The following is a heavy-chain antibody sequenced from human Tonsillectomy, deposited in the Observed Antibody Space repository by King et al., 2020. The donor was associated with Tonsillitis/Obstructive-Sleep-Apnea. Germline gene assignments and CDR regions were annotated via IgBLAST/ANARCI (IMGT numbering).Heavy chain of an antibody. J-gene: IGHJ4*02. CDR3: ARETIFGVVTLFDY. CDR1: GGSISSYY. V-gene: IGHV4-59*12. Sequence: QLQESGPGLVKPSETLSLPCTVSGGSISSYYWSWLRQPPGKGLEWIGYIYYSGSTNYNPSLKSRVTISVDTSKNQFSLKLRSVTAADTAVYYCARETIFGVVTLFDYWGQGTLVTVSS. D-gene: IGHD3-3*01. CDR2: IYYSGST.